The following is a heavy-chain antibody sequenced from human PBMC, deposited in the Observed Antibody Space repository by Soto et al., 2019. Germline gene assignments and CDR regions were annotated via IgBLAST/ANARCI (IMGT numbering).Heavy chain of an antibody. J-gene: IGHJ4*02. Sequence: GGSLRLSCAASGFTFSTYWMTWIRQAPGKGLEWVANIKQDGSEKYYVDSVKGRFTISRDNAKNSLYLQMNSLRAEDTAVYYCARPLGYCSGGSCFPPSSWGQGTLVTVSS. CDR1: GFTFSTYW. CDR2: IKQDGSEK. CDR3: ARPLGYCSGGSCFPPSS. V-gene: IGHV3-7*01. D-gene: IGHD2-15*01.